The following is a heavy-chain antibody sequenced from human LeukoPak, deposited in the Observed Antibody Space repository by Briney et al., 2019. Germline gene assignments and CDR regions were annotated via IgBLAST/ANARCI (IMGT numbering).Heavy chain of an antibody. D-gene: IGHD2-15*01. CDR3: ARLPFHCSGGSCSIGLFDY. CDR2: ISYSGFT. CDR1: AGSISSYY. V-gene: IGHV4-59*01. J-gene: IGHJ4*02. Sequence: SETLPLTCTVSAGSISSYYWSWIRQPPGTGLEWIGYISYSGFTSYNPSLESRVTMSVDTSNNHFSLNLSFVTATDAAVYYCARLPFHCSGGSCSIGLFDYWGQGTLVTVSS.